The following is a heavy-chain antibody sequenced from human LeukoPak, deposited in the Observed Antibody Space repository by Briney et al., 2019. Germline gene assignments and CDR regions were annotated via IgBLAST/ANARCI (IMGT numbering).Heavy chain of an antibody. CDR3: TKDPPLWDGC. D-gene: IGHD5-24*01. V-gene: IGHV3-53*01. CDR1: GFSVKSNF. J-gene: IGHJ4*02. Sequence: GGSLRLSCAASGFSVKSNFMSWVRQAPGKGPEWVSTIYSGGSTFYADSVKGRFTISRDEINNTVSLQLNSLRVEDTAVYYCTKDPPLWDGCWGLGTLVTVSA. CDR2: IYSGGST.